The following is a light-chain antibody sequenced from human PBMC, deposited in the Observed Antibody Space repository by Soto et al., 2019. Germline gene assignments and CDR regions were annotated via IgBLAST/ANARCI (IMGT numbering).Light chain of an antibody. CDR3: QQYGSSPRT. CDR1: QTVSVNY. Sequence: EIVLTQSPGTLSLSPGGRATLSCRASQTVSVNYLAWYQQKPGQAPRLLIYGASSRATGIPNRFSGSGSGTDFTLTISRLEPEDFAVYYCQQYGSSPRTFGQGTKVDIK. V-gene: IGKV3-20*01. CDR2: GAS. J-gene: IGKJ1*01.